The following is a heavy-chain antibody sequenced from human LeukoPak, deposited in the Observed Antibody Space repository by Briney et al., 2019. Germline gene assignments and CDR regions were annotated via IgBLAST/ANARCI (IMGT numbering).Heavy chain of an antibody. Sequence: GGSLRLSCAASGFTFSSYAMSWVRQAPGKGLEWVSAISGSGGSTYYADSVRGRFTISRDNSKNTLYLQMNSLRAEDTAVYYCAKPVGLIAVAGPFDYWGQGTLVTVSS. CDR3: AKPVGLIAVAGPFDY. J-gene: IGHJ4*02. CDR2: ISGSGGST. V-gene: IGHV3-23*01. CDR1: GFTFSSYA. D-gene: IGHD6-19*01.